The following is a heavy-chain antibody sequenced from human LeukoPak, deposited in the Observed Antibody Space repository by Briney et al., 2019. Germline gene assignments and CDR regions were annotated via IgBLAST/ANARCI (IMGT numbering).Heavy chain of an antibody. Sequence: GGSLRLSCAASGFTFSTYAMSWVRQAPGMGLEWVSSISNNGGDTYYADSVKGRFTISRDNSKNTLYLQMNSLRAEDTAIYYCVRGYIRTNFDYWGQGTLVTASS. CDR2: ISNNGGDT. J-gene: IGHJ4*02. CDR3: VRGYIRTNFDY. CDR1: GFTFSTYA. D-gene: IGHD2-2*02. V-gene: IGHV3-23*01.